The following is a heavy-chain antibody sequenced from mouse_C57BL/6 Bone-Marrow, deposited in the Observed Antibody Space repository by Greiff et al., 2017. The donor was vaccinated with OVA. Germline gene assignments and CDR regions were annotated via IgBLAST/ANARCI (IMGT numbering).Heavy chain of an antibody. D-gene: IGHD1-1*02. CDR3: ARMGSYYWYFED. Sequence: VQLQQSGAELARPGASVKMSCKASGYTFTSYTMHWVKQRPGQGLEWIGYINPSSGYTKYNQKFKDKATLTADKSSSTAYMQLSSLTSEDSAVYYCARMGSYYWYFEDWGTGTTVTVSS. J-gene: IGHJ1*03. V-gene: IGHV1-4*01. CDR1: GYTFTSYT. CDR2: INPSSGYT.